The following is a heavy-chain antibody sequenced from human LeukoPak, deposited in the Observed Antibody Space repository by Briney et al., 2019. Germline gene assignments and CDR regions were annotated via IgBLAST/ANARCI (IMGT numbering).Heavy chain of an antibody. CDR2: ISADGTRK. CDR1: GFTFRTYA. Sequence: PGRSLRLSCVASGFTFRTYAMHWVRQAPGKGLEWVSLISADGTRKHYGDSVKGRFTISRDNSRNSLSLQMKSLRTDDTAIYYCAKEVPTHTIFGVLKTQDWGQGTLVTVSS. D-gene: IGHD3-3*01. CDR3: AKEVPTHTIFGVLKTQD. J-gene: IGHJ4*02. V-gene: IGHV3-43*02.